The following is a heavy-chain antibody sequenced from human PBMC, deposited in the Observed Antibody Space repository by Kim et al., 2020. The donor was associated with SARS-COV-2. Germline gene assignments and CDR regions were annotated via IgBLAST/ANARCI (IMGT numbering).Heavy chain of an antibody. J-gene: IGHJ1*01. CDR3: ARGCQGFVAAAGILRAE. D-gene: IGHD6-13*01. CDR2: ISYDGSNK. V-gene: IGHV3-30-3*01. Sequence: GGSLRLSCAASGFTFSSYAMHWVRQAPGKGLEWVAVISYDGSNKYYADSVKGRFTISRDNSKNTLYLQMNSLRAEDTAVYYCARGCQGFVAAAGILRAE. CDR1: GFTFSSYA.